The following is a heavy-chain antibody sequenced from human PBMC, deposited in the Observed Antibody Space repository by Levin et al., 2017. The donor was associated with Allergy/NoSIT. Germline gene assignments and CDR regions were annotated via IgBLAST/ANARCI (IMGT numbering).Heavy chain of an antibody. CDR1: GFTFGDYA. J-gene: IGHJ4*02. V-gene: IGHV3-49*03. Sequence: PGESLKISCTASGFTFGDYAMSWFRQAPGKGLEWVGFIRSKAYGGTTEYAASVKGRFTISRDDSKSIAYLQMNSLTTEDTAVYYCTREPQLLYGPPRNCFDYWGQGTLVTVSS. CDR2: IRSKAYGGTT. D-gene: IGHD2-2*02. CDR3: TREPQLLYGPPRNCFDY.